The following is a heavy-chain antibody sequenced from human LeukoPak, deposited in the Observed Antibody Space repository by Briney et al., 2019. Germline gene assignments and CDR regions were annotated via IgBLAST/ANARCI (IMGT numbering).Heavy chain of an antibody. V-gene: IGHV4-4*07. CDR2: IYTSGST. D-gene: IGHD6-19*01. J-gene: IGHJ4*02. CDR1: GGSISRYY. Sequence: SETLSLTCTVSGGSISRYYWSWIRQPAGKGLEWIGRIYTSGSTNYNPSLKSRVTMSVDTSKNQFSLKLSSVTAADTAVYYCARAGIAVAGTPFDYWGQGTLVTVSS. CDR3: ARAGIAVAGTPFDY.